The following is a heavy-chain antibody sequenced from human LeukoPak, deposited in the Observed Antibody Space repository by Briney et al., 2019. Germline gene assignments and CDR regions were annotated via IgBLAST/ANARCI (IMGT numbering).Heavy chain of an antibody. CDR2: VSGSGGGT. D-gene: IGHD2-15*01. CDR1: GFTFSTYA. CDR3: AKTPSRGWFDP. Sequence: GGSLRLSCAASGFTFSTYAMSWVRQAPGKGLEWVSGVSGSGGGTYYADSVKGRFTVSRDNSKNTLYLQMNSLRAEDTAVYYCAKTPSRGWFDPWGQGTLVTVSS. J-gene: IGHJ5*02. V-gene: IGHV3-23*01.